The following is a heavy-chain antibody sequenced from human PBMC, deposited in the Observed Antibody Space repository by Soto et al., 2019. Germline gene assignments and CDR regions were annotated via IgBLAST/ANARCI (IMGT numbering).Heavy chain of an antibody. CDR3: ARETTVTPYYFDY. V-gene: IGHV4-31*03. CDR1: VGSISSGGYY. Sequence: TLSLTCTVSVGSISSGGYYWSWILQHPGKGLEWIGYIYYSGSTYYNPSLKSRVTISVDTSKNQFSLKLSSVTAADTAVYYCARETTVTPYYFDYWGQGTLVTVSS. J-gene: IGHJ4*02. D-gene: IGHD4-17*01. CDR2: IYYSGST.